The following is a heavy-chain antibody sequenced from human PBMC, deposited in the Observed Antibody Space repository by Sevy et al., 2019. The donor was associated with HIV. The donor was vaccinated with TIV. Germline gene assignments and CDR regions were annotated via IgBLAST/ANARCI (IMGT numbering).Heavy chain of an antibody. CDR2: ITSSGNTK. CDR3: ARVLRPYSDYDRGGYFDY. V-gene: IGHV3-11*01. D-gene: IGHD5-12*01. Sequence: GGSLRLSCAASEFIFSDYYMSWIRQTPGKGLEWVSYITSSGNTKYFADSVKGRFTISRDNAKNSLYLQMNSLRAEDTAVYYCARVLRPYSDYDRGGYFDYWGQGTLVTVSS. CDR1: EFIFSDYY. J-gene: IGHJ4*02.